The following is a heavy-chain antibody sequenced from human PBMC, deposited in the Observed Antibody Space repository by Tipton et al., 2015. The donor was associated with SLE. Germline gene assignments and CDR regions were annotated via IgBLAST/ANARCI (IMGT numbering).Heavy chain of an antibody. CDR3: ARYGWYGLYYFDY. J-gene: IGHJ4*02. V-gene: IGHV1-69*18. CDR2: IISVFGTP. CDR1: GGPLSTFT. Sequence: QVQLVQSGAEVKKPGSSVKVSCKASGGPLSTFTVNWVRQAPGQGLEWMGSIISVFGTPNYAQKFQGRVTITADESTSTAFMELSSLRSEDTAVYYCARYGWYGLYYFDYWGQGTLVTVSS. D-gene: IGHD6-19*01.